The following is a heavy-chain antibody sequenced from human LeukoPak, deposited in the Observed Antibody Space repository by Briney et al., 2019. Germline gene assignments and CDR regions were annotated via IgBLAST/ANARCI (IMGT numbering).Heavy chain of an antibody. D-gene: IGHD1-26*01. V-gene: IGHV3-11*04. CDR2: ISRTGVTI. CDR3: ARRDDVGATLCMDV. Sequence: ISRTGVTILFAYSVKGRFTMSRDNAKKSLYLQMNSLRAEDTAVYYCARRDDVGATLCMDVWGQGTTVTVSS. J-gene: IGHJ6*02.